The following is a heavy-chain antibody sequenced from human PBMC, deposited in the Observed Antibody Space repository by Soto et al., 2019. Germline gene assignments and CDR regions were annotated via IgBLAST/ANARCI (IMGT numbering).Heavy chain of an antibody. D-gene: IGHD3-22*01. J-gene: IGHJ3*02. CDR3: ARLAPGYDSSGYHDAFDI. Sequence: PGESLKISCKGSGYSFTSYWISWVRQMPGKGLEWMGRIDPSDSYTNYSPSFQGHVTISADKSISTAYPQWSSLKASDTAMYYCARLAPGYDSSGYHDAFDIWGQGTMVTVSS. CDR1: GYSFTSYW. V-gene: IGHV5-10-1*01. CDR2: IDPSDSYT.